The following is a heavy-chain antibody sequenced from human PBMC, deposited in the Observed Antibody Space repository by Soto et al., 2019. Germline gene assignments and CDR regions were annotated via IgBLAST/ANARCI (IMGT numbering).Heavy chain of an antibody. CDR3: TTGMYYYDSSGYCMLMPERDYYYYYGTDV. Sequence: GGSLRLSCAASGFTFSNAWMSWVRQAPGKGLEWVGRIKSKTDGGTTDYAAPVKGRFTISRDDSKNTLYLQMNSLKTEDTAVYYCTTGMYYYDSSGYCMLMPERDYYYYYGTDVWGQGTTVTVSS. D-gene: IGHD3-22*01. J-gene: IGHJ6*02. CDR2: IKSKTDGGTT. V-gene: IGHV3-15*01. CDR1: GFTFSNAW.